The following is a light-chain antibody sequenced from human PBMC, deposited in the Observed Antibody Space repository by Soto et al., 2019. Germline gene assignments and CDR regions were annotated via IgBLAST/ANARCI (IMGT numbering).Light chain of an antibody. CDR3: SSYSSSSTLVI. CDR2: EVS. CDR1: SSDVGTYNY. Sequence: QSALTQPASVSESPGQSITVSCTGTSSDVGTYNYVSWYQHHPGKAPKLKIYEVSHRPSGVSNRFSGSKSGNTASLTISGLQAEDEADYYCSSYSSSSTLVIFGGGTKLTVL. J-gene: IGLJ2*01. V-gene: IGLV2-14*01.